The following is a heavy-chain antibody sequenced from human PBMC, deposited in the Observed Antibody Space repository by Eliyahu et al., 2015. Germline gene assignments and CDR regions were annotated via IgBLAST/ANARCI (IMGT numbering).Heavy chain of an antibody. CDR3: ARDRSYYYDSSGP. Sequence: QVQLVQSGAEVKKPGSSVKVSCKASGGTFSSYAISWMGGIIPIFGTANXAQKXQGRVTITADESTSTAYMELSSLRSEDTAVYYCARDRSYYYDSSGPWGQGTLVTVSS. D-gene: IGHD3-22*01. J-gene: IGHJ4*02. CDR1: GGTFSSYA. V-gene: IGHV1-69*01. CDR2: IIPIFGTA.